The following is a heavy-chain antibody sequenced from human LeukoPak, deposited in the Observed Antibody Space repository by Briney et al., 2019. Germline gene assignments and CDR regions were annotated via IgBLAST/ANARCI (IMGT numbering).Heavy chain of an antibody. D-gene: IGHD3-10*01. CDR2: IYGDGTT. CDR1: GFTVSNDY. CDR3: ARDRAGAQSWVALDP. Sequence: GGSLRLSCAASGFTVSNDYMASVRQAPGRGLEWVSLIYGDGTTFYTDSVKGRFTISRDNFKNTLYLQMSSLRPEDTALYYCARDRAGAQSWVALDPWGQGTLVTVSS. J-gene: IGHJ5*02. V-gene: IGHV3-66*02.